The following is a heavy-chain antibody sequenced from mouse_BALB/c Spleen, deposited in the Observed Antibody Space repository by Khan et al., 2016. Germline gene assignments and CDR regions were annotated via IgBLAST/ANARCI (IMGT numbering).Heavy chain of an antibody. D-gene: IGHD1-1*01. CDR2: IRSKSNNYAT. J-gene: IGHJ1*01. V-gene: IGHV10-1*02. CDR3: VLRYFDV. Sequence: VQFVESGGGLVQPKGSLKLSCAASGFTFNTYAMNWVRQAPGKGLEWVARIRSKSNNYATYYADSVKDRFTISRDDSQSMLYLQMNNLKTEDTAMYYCVLRYFDVWGAGTTVTVSS. CDR1: GFTFNTYA.